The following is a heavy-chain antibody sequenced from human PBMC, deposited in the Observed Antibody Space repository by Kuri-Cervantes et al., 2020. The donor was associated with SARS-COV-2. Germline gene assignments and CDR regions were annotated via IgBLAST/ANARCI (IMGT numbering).Heavy chain of an antibody. Sequence: GESLKISCTASDFSFGRYGMSWVRQAPGKGLEWVSSISSISDNTYYADFVRGRFATTRANSKNTLYLHMDSLRAEDTAIYYCARDDDSSTVWYGLDSWGQGTLVTVSS. CDR2: ISSISDNT. CDR3: ARDDDSSTVWYGLDS. CDR1: DFSFGRYG. V-gene: IGHV3-23*01. D-gene: IGHD4-11*01. J-gene: IGHJ4*02.